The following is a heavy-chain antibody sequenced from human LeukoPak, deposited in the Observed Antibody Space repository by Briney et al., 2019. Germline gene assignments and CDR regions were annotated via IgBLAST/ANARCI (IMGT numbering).Heavy chain of an antibody. V-gene: IGHV3-11*05. J-gene: IGHJ4*02. CDR2: ISGSSTYT. CDR3: ARDCTSTSCYVFDY. Sequence: GGSLRLSCAASGFTFSDYYMSWIRQAPGKGLEWVSYISGSSTYTNYAESVKGRFTISRDNAKNLLYLQMNSLRPEDTAVYHCARDCTSTSCYVFDYWGQGTLVSVSS. D-gene: IGHD2-2*01. CDR1: GFTFSDYY.